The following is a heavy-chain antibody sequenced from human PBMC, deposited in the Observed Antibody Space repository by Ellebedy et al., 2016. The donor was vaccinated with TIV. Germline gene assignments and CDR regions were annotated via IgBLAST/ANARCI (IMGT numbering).Heavy chain of an antibody. Sequence: GGSLRLSXAASGFTLSDYYMTWIRQAPGKGLECVSYITNSGSPIYYADSVEGRFTMSRDNAKNSLFLQLDSLGVEDSAIYYGARGSALPTTIWNALDIWGQGTMVTVSS. V-gene: IGHV3-11*01. CDR3: ARGSALPTTIWNALDI. J-gene: IGHJ3*02. CDR2: ITNSGSPI. D-gene: IGHD2-2*01. CDR1: GFTLSDYY.